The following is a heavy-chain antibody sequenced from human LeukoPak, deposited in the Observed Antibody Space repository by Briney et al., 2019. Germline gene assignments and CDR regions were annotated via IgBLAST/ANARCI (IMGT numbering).Heavy chain of an antibody. V-gene: IGHV1-18*01. D-gene: IGHD4-23*01. Sequence: GASVKVSCKASGYTFTTYGITWVRQAPGQGLEGMGWISGYNGNTIYAQKLQGRVTMTTATSRSTAYMGLRSLRSDDTAVYYCERGAYGGNPDSWGQGTLVTVSS. CDR3: ERGAYGGNPDS. CDR1: GYTFTTYG. CDR2: ISGYNGNT. J-gene: IGHJ4*02.